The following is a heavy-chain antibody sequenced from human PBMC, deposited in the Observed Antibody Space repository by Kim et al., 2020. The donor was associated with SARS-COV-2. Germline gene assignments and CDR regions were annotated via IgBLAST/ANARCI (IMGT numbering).Heavy chain of an antibody. CDR3: ARGGSPPIFWNTYYETYFDY. V-gene: IGHV4-59*09. J-gene: IGHJ4*02. D-gene: IGHD3-3*01. Sequence: SRLTISVDTSKNQFSLKLSSVTAADTAIYYCARGGSPPIFWNTYYETYFDYWGQGTLVTVSS.